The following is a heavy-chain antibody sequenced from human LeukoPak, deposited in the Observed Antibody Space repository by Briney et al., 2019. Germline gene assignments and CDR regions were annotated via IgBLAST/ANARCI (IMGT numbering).Heavy chain of an antibody. CDR3: ARAQWGGYCSSTSCRNPDY. D-gene: IGHD2-2*01. CDR2: ISYDGSNK. J-gene: IGHJ4*02. CDR1: GFTFSSYG. V-gene: IGHV3-30*03. Sequence: PGGSLRLSCAASGFTFSSYGMHWVRQAPGKGLEWVAVISYDGSNKYYADSVKGRFTISRDNSKNTLYLQMNSLRAEDTAVYYCARAQWGGYCSSTSCRNPDYWGQGTLVTVSS.